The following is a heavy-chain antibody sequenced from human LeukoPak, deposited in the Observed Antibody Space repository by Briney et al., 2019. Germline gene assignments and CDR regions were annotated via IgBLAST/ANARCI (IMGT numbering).Heavy chain of an antibody. CDR1: GYTFTSYS. D-gene: IGHD6-19*01. CDR3: ARDLGWLVTEGHDALDI. Sequence: GASVKVSCKASGYTFTSYSINWVRQAPGQGLEWMGWISPYNGNTNYAQKIQGRVTMTTDTSTSTAYMELRSLRSDDTAVYYCARDLGWLVTEGHDALDIWGQGTMVTVSS. V-gene: IGHV1-18*01. J-gene: IGHJ3*02. CDR2: ISPYNGNT.